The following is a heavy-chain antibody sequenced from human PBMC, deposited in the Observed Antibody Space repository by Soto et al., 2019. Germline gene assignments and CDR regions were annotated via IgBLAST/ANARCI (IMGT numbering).Heavy chain of an antibody. V-gene: IGHV1-69*01. CDR1: GGLFSSYA. Sequence: QEQLVQSGAEVKKSGSSVKVSCKDTGGLFSSYAVSWVRQAPGQGLEWMGGIFPVFDTVYYAQKFQGRVTITADESTNTAYMELSILRSEETAMYYCARGGSGYVWFSDFWGQGTLGTASS. J-gene: IGHJ4*02. D-gene: IGHD3-22*01. CDR3: ARGGSGYVWFSDF. CDR2: IFPVFDTV.